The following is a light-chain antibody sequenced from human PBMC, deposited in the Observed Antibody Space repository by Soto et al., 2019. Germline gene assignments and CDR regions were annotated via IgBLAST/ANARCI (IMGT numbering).Light chain of an antibody. V-gene: IGLV2-8*01. Sequence: QSALTQPPFASGSPGQSVTISCTGTTSDVGDYNYVSWYQQHPGKAPKLMISEVSKRPSGVPDRFSGSKSGNTASLTVSGLQAEDEADYYCSSYAGTHVVFGGGTKLTVL. CDR1: TSDVGDYNY. CDR3: SSYAGTHVV. J-gene: IGLJ2*01. CDR2: EVS.